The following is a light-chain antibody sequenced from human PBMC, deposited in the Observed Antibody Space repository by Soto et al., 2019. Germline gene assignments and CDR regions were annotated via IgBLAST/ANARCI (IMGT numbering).Light chain of an antibody. CDR3: QQSYTTPVYS. CDR1: QNIRTY. Sequence: DIQMTQSPYSLSASVGDSVTITCRASQNIRTYLNWYQQKPGRAPKLLIYAASNLQSGVPSRFSGSGSGTDFTLTISSLQPEDFATYFCQQSYTTPVYSFGQGTKVDIK. CDR2: AAS. V-gene: IGKV1-39*01. J-gene: IGKJ2*01.